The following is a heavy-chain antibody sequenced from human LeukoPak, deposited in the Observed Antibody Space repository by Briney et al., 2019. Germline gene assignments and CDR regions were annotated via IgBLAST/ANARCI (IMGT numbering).Heavy chain of an antibody. CDR3: VRIRRGVTNYFDY. CDR2: INSDGSST. Sequence: QPGGSLRLSCAASGFTFSSYWMHWVRHAPGKGLVWVSRINSDGSSTSYADSVKGRFTISRDNAKNTLYLQMNSLRAEDTAVYYCVRIRRGVTNYFDYWGQGTLVTVSS. J-gene: IGHJ4*02. V-gene: IGHV3-74*01. D-gene: IGHD4-17*01. CDR1: GFTFSSYW.